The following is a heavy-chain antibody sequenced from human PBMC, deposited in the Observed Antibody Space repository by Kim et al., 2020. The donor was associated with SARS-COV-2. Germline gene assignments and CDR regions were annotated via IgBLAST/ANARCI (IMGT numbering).Heavy chain of an antibody. CDR2: IYPGDSDT. V-gene: IGHV5-51*01. CDR3: ARHGGAKHEPIPYYYYYYGMDV. CDR1: GYSFTSYW. Sequence: GESLKISCKGSGYSFTSYWIGWVRQMPGKGLEWMGIIYPGDSDTRYSPSFQGQVTISADKSISTAYLQWSSLKASDTAMYYCARHGGAKHEPIPYYYYYYGMDVWGQGTTVTVSS. D-gene: IGHD2-21*01. J-gene: IGHJ6*02.